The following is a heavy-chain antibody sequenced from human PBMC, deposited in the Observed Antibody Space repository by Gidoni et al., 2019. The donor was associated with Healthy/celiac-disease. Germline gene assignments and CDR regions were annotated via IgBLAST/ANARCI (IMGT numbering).Heavy chain of an antibody. CDR2: MNPNSGNT. J-gene: IGHJ6*03. CDR1: GYPFTSYD. V-gene: IGHV1-8*01. D-gene: IGHD5-18*01. Sequence: QVQLVQSGAEVKQPGASVKVSCKASGYPFTSYDINWVRQATGQGLEWMGWMNPNSGNTGYAQKFQGRVTMTRNTSISTAYMELSSMRSEDTAVYYCARGGDLYSYGYLGYYYYYYMDVWGKGTTVTVSS. CDR3: ARGGDLYSYGYLGYYYYYYMDV.